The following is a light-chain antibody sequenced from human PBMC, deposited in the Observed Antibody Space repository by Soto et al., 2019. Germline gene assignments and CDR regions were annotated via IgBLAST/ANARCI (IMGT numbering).Light chain of an antibody. V-gene: IGKV3-15*01. Sequence: EILLTQSPATLSLSPGERATLSCRASQSVRSNLAWYQQKPGQAPRILIFGASTRATGIPARFSGTGAGTEFTLTISSLQPEDFATYYCQQANSFPLTFGQGTRLEIK. CDR1: QSVRSN. CDR3: QQANSFPLT. CDR2: GAS. J-gene: IGKJ5*01.